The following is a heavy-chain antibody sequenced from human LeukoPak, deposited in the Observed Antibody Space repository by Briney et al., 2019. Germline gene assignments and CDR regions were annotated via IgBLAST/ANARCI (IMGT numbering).Heavy chain of an antibody. CDR2: ISGSATTT. D-gene: IGHD3-10*01. CDR1: GFTFSNYA. V-gene: IGHV3-23*01. Sequence: GGSLRLSCEASGFTFSNYAMSWVRQAPGKGLEWVSDISGSATTTFYSDSVKGRFTISRDNSKNMLYLQMHSLRAEDTAIYYCAKDARESYNYYYYLDVWGKGTTVTVSS. J-gene: IGHJ6*03. CDR3: AKDARESYNYYYYLDV.